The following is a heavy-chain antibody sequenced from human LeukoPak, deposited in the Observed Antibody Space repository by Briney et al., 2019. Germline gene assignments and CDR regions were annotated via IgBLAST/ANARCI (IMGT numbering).Heavy chain of an antibody. CDR2: ISTSGDRT. V-gene: IGHV3-23*01. CDR3: ARSAVGTSFCTAVDY. Sequence: GGSLRFSCAASGFTFSTYAMTWVRQAPGKGLEWVSGISTSGDRTYYADSVKGRFTISRDNSKNTLYLQMNSLRAEDTAEYYCARSAVGTSFCTAVDYWGQGTLVTVSS. CDR1: GFTFSTYA. J-gene: IGHJ4*02. D-gene: IGHD1-26*01.